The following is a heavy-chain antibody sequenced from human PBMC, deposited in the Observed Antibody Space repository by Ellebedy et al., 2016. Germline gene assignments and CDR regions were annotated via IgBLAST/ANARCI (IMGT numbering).Heavy chain of an antibody. D-gene: IGHD6-19*01. CDR1: GFTFSDYY. Sequence: GGSLRLXCAASGFTFSDYYMSWIRQAPGKGLEWVSYINSSGSTIYYADSVKGRFTISRDNAKNSLYLQMNSLRAEDTAVYYCASRIAVAGTGAFDIWGQGTMVTVSS. J-gene: IGHJ3*02. CDR3: ASRIAVAGTGAFDI. V-gene: IGHV3-11*01. CDR2: INSSGSTI.